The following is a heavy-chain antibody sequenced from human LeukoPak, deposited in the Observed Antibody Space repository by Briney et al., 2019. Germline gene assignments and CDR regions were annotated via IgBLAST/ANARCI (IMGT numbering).Heavy chain of an antibody. CDR3: ARANYYDSSGYLGDY. CDR2: ISYDGSNK. D-gene: IGHD3-22*01. CDR1: GFTFSSYA. V-gene: IGHV3-30-3*01. Sequence: GGSLRLSCAASGFTFSSYAMHWVRQAPGKGLEWVAVISYDGSNKYYADSVKGRFTISRDNSKNTLYLQMNSLRAEDTAVYYCARANYYDSSGYLGDYWGQGTLVTVSS. J-gene: IGHJ4*02.